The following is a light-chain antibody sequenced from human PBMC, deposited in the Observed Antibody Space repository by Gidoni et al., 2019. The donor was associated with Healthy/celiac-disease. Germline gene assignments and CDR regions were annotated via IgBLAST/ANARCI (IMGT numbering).Light chain of an antibody. J-gene: IGLJ2*01. V-gene: IGLV2-14*01. CDR2: EVS. Sequence: QSALTQPAPVSGSPGQSITISCTGTSSDVGGYNYVSWSQQHPGKAPKLMIYEVSNRPSGVSNRFSGSKSGNTASLTISGLQAEDEADYYCSSYTSSSTYVVFGGGTKLTVL. CDR1: SSDVGGYNY. CDR3: SSYTSSSTYVV.